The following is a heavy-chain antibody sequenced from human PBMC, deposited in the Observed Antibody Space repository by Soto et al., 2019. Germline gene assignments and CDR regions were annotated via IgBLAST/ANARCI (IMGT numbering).Heavy chain of an antibody. CDR1: GFSLTTSGVG. D-gene: IGHD1-1*01. CDR3: AHRAGVQGNWDGGCFVS. J-gene: IGHJ4*02. CDR2: IYWDDDK. V-gene: IGHV2-5*02. Sequence: QITLKESGPTRVKPTQTLTLTCVFSGFSLTTSGVGVGWIRQPPGKALEWLAFIYWDDDKRYSPSLKSRLTITTDTSRNQVTLTMTNMDPVDTGTYYCAHRAGVQGNWDGGCFVSWGQGTLVTVSS.